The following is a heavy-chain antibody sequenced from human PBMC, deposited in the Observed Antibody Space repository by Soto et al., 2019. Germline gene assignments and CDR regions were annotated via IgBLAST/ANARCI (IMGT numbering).Heavy chain of an antibody. J-gene: IGHJ6*02. V-gene: IGHV2-5*01. D-gene: IGHD2-21*01. CDR1: AFSLSTGRVG. CDR3: VPSRCGGAWLQTCTSYNYFGMDV. CDR2: ISWSDDN. Sequence: QITLKESGPTLVKPTQTLTMTCPFSAFSLSTGRVGVGWIRQPPGTALERLALISWSDDNSYSPSLRSRLTTTKDTYKDRVVLTLTSMDPVDTATYYCVPSRCGGAWLQTCTSYNYFGMDVLGEGTTVTV.